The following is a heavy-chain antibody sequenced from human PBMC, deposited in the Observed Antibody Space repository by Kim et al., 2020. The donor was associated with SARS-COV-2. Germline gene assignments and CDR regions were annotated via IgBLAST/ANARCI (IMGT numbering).Heavy chain of an antibody. J-gene: IGHJ4*02. CDR3: AKGISSSSVH. CDR1: GFTFSSYG. Sequence: GGSLRLSCAASGFTFSSYGMHWVRQAPGKGLEWVAVISYDGSNKYYADSVKGRFTISRDNSKNTLYLQMNSLRAEDTAVYYCAKGISSSSVHWGQGTLVTVSS. D-gene: IGHD6-13*01. V-gene: IGHV3-30*18. CDR2: ISYDGSNK.